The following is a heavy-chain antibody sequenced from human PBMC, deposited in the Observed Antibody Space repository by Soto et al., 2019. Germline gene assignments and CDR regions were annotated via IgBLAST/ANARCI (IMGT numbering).Heavy chain of an antibody. CDR2: INPSGGST. CDR1: GYTFTSYY. Sequence: ASVKVSCKASGYTFTSYYMHWVRQAPGQGLEWMGIINPSGGSTSYAQKFQGGVTMTRDTSTSTVYMELSSLRSEDTAVYYCARDGPRLLRYFDWLSNYYYYYGMDVWGQGTTVTVSS. J-gene: IGHJ6*02. D-gene: IGHD3-9*01. CDR3: ARDGPRLLRYFDWLSNYYYYYGMDV. V-gene: IGHV1-46*01.